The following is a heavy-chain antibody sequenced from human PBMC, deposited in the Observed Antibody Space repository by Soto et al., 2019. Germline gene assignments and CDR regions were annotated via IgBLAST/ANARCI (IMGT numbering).Heavy chain of an antibody. CDR3: AREKLQDYYSGTYGY. V-gene: IGHV3-21*01. CDR2: ISSSSTYI. J-gene: IGHJ4*02. CDR1: GFTFSSYS. Sequence: EVQLVESGGGLVKPGGSLRLSCAASGFTFSSYSMNWVRQAPGKGLEWVSSISSSSTYIYYADSVKGRFTISRDNAKNSLYLQMNSLRAEDTAVYYCAREKLQDYYSGTYGYWGQGTLVTVSS. D-gene: IGHD3-10*01.